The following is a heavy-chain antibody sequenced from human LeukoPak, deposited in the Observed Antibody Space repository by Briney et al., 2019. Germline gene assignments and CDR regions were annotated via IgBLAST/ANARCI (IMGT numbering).Heavy chain of an antibody. CDR2: IGTAGDT. CDR1: GFTFSSYD. V-gene: IGHV3-13*01. D-gene: IGHD2-15*01. Sequence: GGSLRLSCAASGFTFSSYDMHWVRQATGKGLEWVSAIGTAGDTYYPGSVKGRFTISRENAKNSLYLQMNSLRAGDTAVYYCARGGSWAAAQDWFDPWGQGTLVTVSS. CDR3: ARGGSWAAAQDWFDP. J-gene: IGHJ5*02.